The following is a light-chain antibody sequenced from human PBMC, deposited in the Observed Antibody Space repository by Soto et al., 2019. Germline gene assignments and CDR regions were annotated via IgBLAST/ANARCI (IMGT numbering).Light chain of an antibody. V-gene: IGLV1-51*02. CDR3: GAWDSSLSAGKV. CDR1: SSNIGNNY. Sequence: QSALTQPPSVSAAPGQKVTISCSGSSSNIGNNYVSWYQQLPGTAPKLLIYENNKRPSGIPDRFSGSKSGTSATLGITGVQTGDEADYYCGAWDSSLSAGKVFGGGTKVTVL. CDR2: ENN. J-gene: IGLJ3*02.